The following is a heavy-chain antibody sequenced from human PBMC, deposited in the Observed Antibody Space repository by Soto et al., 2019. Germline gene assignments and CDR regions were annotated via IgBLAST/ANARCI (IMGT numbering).Heavy chain of an antibody. D-gene: IGHD6-19*01. J-gene: IGHJ4*02. V-gene: IGHV1-3*01. CDR1: GYTFTSYA. Sequence: GASVKVSCKASGYTFTSYAMHWVRQAPGQRLEWMGWINAGNGNTKYSQKLQGRVTITRDTSASTAYMELSSLRSEDTAVYYCARGSGWYPPFDYWGQGTLVTVSS. CDR2: INAGNGNT. CDR3: ARGSGWYPPFDY.